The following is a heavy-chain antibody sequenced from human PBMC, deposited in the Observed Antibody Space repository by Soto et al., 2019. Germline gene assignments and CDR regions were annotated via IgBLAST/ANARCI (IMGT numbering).Heavy chain of an antibody. CDR2: IYYSGST. CDR3: ARAPLYCSGGSCYSFAYYYYMDV. D-gene: IGHD2-15*01. V-gene: IGHV4-59*01. CDR1: GGSISSYY. J-gene: IGHJ6*03. Sequence: SETLSLTCTVSGGSISSYYWSWIRQPPGKGLEWIGYIYYSGSTNYNPSLKSRVTISVDTSKNQFSLKLSSVTAADTAVYYCARAPLYCSGGSCYSFAYYYYMDVWGKGTTVTVSS.